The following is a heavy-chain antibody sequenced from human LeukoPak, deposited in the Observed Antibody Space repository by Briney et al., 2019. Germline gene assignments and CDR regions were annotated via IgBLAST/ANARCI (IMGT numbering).Heavy chain of an antibody. CDR3: VRDLGAALWPNAFDI. CDR1: GFTFSNYW. Sequence: QPGGSLRLSCAASGFTFSNYWMTWVRQTPGIGLEWVANIKQDGSEKYYVDSVRGRFTISRDNAKVSLYLQINSLRAEDTAVYYCVRDLGAALWPNAFDIWGQGTMVTVSS. D-gene: IGHD6-25*01. J-gene: IGHJ3*02. V-gene: IGHV3-7*05. CDR2: IKQDGSEK.